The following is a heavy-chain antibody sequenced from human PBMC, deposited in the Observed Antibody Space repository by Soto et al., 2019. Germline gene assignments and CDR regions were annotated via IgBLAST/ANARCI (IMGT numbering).Heavy chain of an antibody. CDR1: GFTFSSYG. V-gene: IGHV3-30-3*01. CDR3: ARDSIMGYDFWSGYQAPASYYYYYGMDV. J-gene: IGHJ6*02. CDR2: ISYDGSNK. Sequence: LRLSCAAAGFTFSSYGRHWVRQAPGKGLERVAVISYDGSNKYYADSVKGRFTISRDNSKNTLYLQMNSLRAEDTAVYYCARDSIMGYDFWSGYQAPASYYYYYGMDVWGQGTTVTVSS. D-gene: IGHD3-3*01.